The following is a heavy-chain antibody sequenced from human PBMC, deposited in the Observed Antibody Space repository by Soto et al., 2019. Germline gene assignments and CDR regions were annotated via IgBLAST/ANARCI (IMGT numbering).Heavy chain of an antibody. CDR2: IIPIFGTA. Sequence: SVKVSCKASGGTFSSYAISWVRQAPGQGLEWMGGIIPIFGTANYAQKFQGRVTITADESTSTAYMELSSLRSEDTAVYYCARGAFSRSPNNYYYYGMDVWGQGTTVTVSS. CDR3: ARGAFSRSPNNYYYYGMDV. V-gene: IGHV1-69*13. J-gene: IGHJ6*02. D-gene: IGHD3-10*01. CDR1: GGTFSSYA.